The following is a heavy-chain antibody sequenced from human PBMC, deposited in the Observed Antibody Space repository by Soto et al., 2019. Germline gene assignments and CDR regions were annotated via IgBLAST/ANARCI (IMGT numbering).Heavy chain of an antibody. CDR2: IIPIFGTA. J-gene: IGHJ4*02. V-gene: IGHV1-69*13. D-gene: IGHD3-22*01. CDR3: ARGDSSGYYYFDY. CDR1: GGTFSSYA. Sequence: GASVKVSCKASGGTFSSYAISWVRQAPGQGLEWVGGIIPIFGTANYAQKFQGRVTITADESTSAAYMELSSLRSEDTAVYYCARGDSSGYYYFDYWGQGTLVTVSS.